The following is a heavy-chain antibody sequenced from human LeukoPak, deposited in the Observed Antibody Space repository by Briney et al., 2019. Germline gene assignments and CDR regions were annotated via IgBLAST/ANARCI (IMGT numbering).Heavy chain of an antibody. J-gene: IGHJ5*02. Sequence: GGSLRLSCTPSGFTFGDYDMSWVRQAPGKGLEWVGFIRSKAYGGTTEYAASVKGRFTISRDDSKTIGYLQMDSLKTEDTAVYYCTRGSGCFDTWGQGTLVTVSS. D-gene: IGHD3-10*01. CDR1: GFTFGDYD. CDR3: TRGSGCFDT. CDR2: IRSKAYGGTT. V-gene: IGHV3-49*04.